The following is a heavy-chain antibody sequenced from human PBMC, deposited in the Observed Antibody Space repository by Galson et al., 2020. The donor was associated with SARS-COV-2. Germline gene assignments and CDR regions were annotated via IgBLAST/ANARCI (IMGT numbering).Heavy chain of an antibody. CDR1: GGSISSSSYY. D-gene: IGHD6-19*01. J-gene: IGHJ6*03. V-gene: IGHV4-39*07. Sequence: SETLSLTCTVSGGSISSSSYYWGWIRQPPGKGLEWIGSIYYSGSTYYNPSLKSRVTISVDTSKNQFSLKLSSVTAADTAVYYCARGGSGWLYYYYYMDVWGKGTTVTVSS. CDR2: IYYSGST. CDR3: ARGGSGWLYYYYYMDV.